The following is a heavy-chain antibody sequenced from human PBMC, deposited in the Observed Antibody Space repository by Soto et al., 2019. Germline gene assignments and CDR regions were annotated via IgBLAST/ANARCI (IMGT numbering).Heavy chain of an antibody. CDR2: IIPIFGTA. V-gene: IGHV1-69*12. J-gene: IGHJ4*02. CDR1: GGTFSSYA. CDR3: AATHWLWKIKPCPFAY. D-gene: IGHD5-18*01. Sequence: QVQLVQSGAEVKKPGSSVKVSCKASGGTFSSYAISWVRQAPGQGLEWMGGIIPIFGTANYAQKFQGRVTITADESTSPAYMELSSLRSEDTAVYYCAATHWLWKIKPCPFAYWGQGTLVTVSS.